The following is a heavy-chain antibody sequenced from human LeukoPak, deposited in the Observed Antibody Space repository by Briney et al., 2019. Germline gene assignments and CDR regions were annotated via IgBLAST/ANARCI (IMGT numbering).Heavy chain of an antibody. V-gene: IGHV4-59*08. CDR2: IYYSGST. CDR3: ARRHWGPIDY. CDR1: GGSISSYY. D-gene: IGHD7-27*01. Sequence: SETLSLTCTVSGGSISSYYWSWIRQPPGKGLEWIGYIYYSGSTNYNPSLKSRVTISVDTSKDQFSLKLSSVTAADTAVYYCARRHWGPIDYWGQGTLVTVSS. J-gene: IGHJ4*02.